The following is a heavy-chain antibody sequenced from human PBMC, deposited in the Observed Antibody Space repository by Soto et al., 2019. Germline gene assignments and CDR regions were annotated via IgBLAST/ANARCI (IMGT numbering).Heavy chain of an antibody. Sequence: SETLSLTCTVSGDSINFYHWTWIRQPPGKGLEWMGYIYYTGSTNYNPSLKSRVSISVNTSKNQFSLKLSSVTAADTAVYYCARVARTGQYYFDFWGQGALVTVTS. J-gene: IGHJ4*02. V-gene: IGHV4-59*01. CDR2: IYYTGST. CDR1: GDSINFYH. CDR3: ARVARTGQYYFDF. D-gene: IGHD1-1*01.